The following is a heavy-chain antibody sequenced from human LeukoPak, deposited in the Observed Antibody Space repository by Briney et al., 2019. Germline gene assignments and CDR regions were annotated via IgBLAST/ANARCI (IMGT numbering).Heavy chain of an antibody. Sequence: QPGGSLRLSCEASGFTFTSYYMGWVRQAPGKGLEWVADIDQDGSAKYYVDSVKGRFTISRDNVKNSVYLQMNNLRVEDTAVYYCTRELWPADYWGQGILVTLSS. V-gene: IGHV3-7*01. CDR2: IDQDGSAK. J-gene: IGHJ4*02. CDR3: TRELWPADY. D-gene: IGHD3-16*01. CDR1: GFTFTSYY.